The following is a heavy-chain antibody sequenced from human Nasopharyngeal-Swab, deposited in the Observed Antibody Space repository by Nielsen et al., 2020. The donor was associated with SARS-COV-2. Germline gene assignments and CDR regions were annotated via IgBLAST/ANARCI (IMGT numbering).Heavy chain of an antibody. J-gene: IGHJ3*02. CDR3: AKATAVGDAFDI. CDR2: ISWNSGSI. CDR1: GFTFDDYA. D-gene: IGHD5-18*01. Sequence: SLKIFCAASGFTFDDYAMHWVRQAPGKGLEWVSGISWNSGSIGYADSVKGRFTISRDNAKNSLYLQMNSLRAEDTALYYCAKATAVGDAFDIWGQGTMVTVSS. V-gene: IGHV3-9*01.